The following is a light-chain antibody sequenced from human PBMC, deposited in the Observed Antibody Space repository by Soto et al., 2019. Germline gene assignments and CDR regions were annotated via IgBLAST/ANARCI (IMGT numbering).Light chain of an antibody. CDR1: HSLVFSDGDTY. CDR2: KVS. J-gene: IGKJ1*01. V-gene: IGKV2-30*01. Sequence: DVMMTQSPLSLPVTLGQPASISCRSSHSLVFSDGDTYLSWFHXRPGQSXXRXIYKVSKRDSGVPDRFSGSGSGTDFTLKISRVEAEDVGVYYGMQGTHWPPWTFGQGTKVDIK. CDR3: MQGTHWPPWT.